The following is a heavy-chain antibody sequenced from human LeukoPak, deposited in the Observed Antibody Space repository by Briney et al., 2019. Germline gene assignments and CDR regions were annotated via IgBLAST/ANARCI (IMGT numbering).Heavy chain of an antibody. CDR1: GFSITSGYY. J-gene: IGHJ6*03. V-gene: IGHV4-38-2*02. CDR2: IYHTGDT. CDR3: AREGSSWQYYYYYMDV. Sequence: SETLSLTCGVSGFSITSGYYWGWIRQPPGKGLEWIGAIYHTGDTYYNPSLKSRVTISLDTSRNQISLKLSSVTAADTAVYYCAREGSSWQYYYYYMDVRGKGTTVTVSS. D-gene: IGHD6-13*01.